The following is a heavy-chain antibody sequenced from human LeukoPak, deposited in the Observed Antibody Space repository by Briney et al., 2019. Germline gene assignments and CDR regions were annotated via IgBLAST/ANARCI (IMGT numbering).Heavy chain of an antibody. V-gene: IGHV3-21*01. CDR2: ISSSSSYI. Sequence: GGSLRLSCAASGFTFDNYWMTWVRQAPGKGLEWVSSISSSSSYIYYADSVKGRFTISRDNAKNSLYLQMNSLRAEDTAVYYCARDSKHEWFGDNWFDPWGQGTLVTVSS. CDR3: ARDSKHEWFGDNWFDP. CDR1: GFTFDNYW. J-gene: IGHJ5*02. D-gene: IGHD3-10*01.